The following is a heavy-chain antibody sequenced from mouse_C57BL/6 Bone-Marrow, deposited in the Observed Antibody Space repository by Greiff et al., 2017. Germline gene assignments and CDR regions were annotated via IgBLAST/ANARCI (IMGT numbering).Heavy chain of an antibody. J-gene: IGHJ4*01. Sequence: EVQRVESGAELVRPGSSVKLSCKTSGYTFTSYGINWVKQRPGQGLEWIGYIYIGNGYTEYNEKFKGKATLTSDTSSSTAYMQLSSLTYEDSAIYFRALGDYCGSSYYAMDYWGQGTSVTVSS. V-gene: IGHV1-58*01. CDR2: IYIGNGYT. CDR3: ALGDYCGSSYYAMDY. D-gene: IGHD1-1*01. CDR1: GYTFTSYG.